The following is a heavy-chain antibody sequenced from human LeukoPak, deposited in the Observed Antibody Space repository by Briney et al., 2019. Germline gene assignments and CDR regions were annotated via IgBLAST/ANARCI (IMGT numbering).Heavy chain of an antibody. CDR1: GGSISSYY. CDR3: ARGFVPAGMARYHYMDV. Sequence: SETLSLTCTVSGGSISSYYWTWIRQPPGKGLEWLGYIYYSGSTNYNPSLKSRVTISLDTSKNQFSLRLTSVTAADTAVYYCARGFVPAGMARYHYMDVWGKGTTVTVSS. V-gene: IGHV4-59*01. J-gene: IGHJ6*03. D-gene: IGHD2-2*01. CDR2: IYYSGST.